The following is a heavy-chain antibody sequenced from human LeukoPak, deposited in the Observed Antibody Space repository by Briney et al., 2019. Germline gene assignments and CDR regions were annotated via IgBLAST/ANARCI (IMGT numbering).Heavy chain of an antibody. CDR2: IYWDDDK. D-gene: IGHD2-21*02. CDR3: AHRRGDWIKNWFDP. V-gene: IGHV2-5*02. J-gene: IGHJ5*02. Sequence: SGPTLVNPTQTLTLTCTFSGFSLSTSGVGVGWIRQPPGKALEWLALIYWDDDKRYTPSLKSRLTITKDTSKNQVVLTMTNMDPVDTATYYCAHRRGDWIKNWFDPWGQGTLVTVSS. CDR1: GFSLSTSGVG.